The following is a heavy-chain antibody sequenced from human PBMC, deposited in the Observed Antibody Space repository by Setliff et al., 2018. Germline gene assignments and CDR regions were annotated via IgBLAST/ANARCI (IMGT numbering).Heavy chain of an antibody. CDR3: ARVSLVGANSGLCEY. Sequence: SVKVSCKASGYIFTSYGFSWVRQAPGRGLEWMGWISPDNGVTKYVEKNQDRVTMTTDTSTNTAYMELRNLTSDDTAVYYCARVSLVGANSGLCEYWGQGTLVTVSS. D-gene: IGHD1-26*01. J-gene: IGHJ4*02. CDR2: ISPDNGVT. V-gene: IGHV1-18*01. CDR1: GYIFTSYG.